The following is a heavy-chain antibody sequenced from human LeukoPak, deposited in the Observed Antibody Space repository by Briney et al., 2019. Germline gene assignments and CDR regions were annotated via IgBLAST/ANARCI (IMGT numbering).Heavy chain of an antibody. CDR2: IYYSGST. CDR1: GGSISSGDYY. V-gene: IGHV4-30-4*08. Sequence: PSQTLSLTCTVSGGSISSGDYYWSWIRQPPGKGLEWIGYIYYSGSTYYNPSLKSRVTISVDTSKNQFSLKLSSVTAADTAVYYCARGPYYYDSPYFDHWGQGTLVTVSS. CDR3: ARGPYYYDSPYFDH. J-gene: IGHJ4*02. D-gene: IGHD3-22*01.